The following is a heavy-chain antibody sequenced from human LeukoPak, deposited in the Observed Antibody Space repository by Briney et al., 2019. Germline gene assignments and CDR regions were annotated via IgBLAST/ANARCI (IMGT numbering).Heavy chain of an antibody. CDR3: ARGAPYYYDSSGYSDY. J-gene: IGHJ4*02. V-gene: IGHV1-18*01. CDR1: GYTFTSYG. CDR2: ISAYNGNT. D-gene: IGHD3-22*01. Sequence: ASEKVSSKASGYTFTSYGISWVRQAPGQGLEWMGWISAYNGNTNYAQKLQGRVTMTTDTSTSTAYMELRSLRSDDTAVYYCARGAPYYYDSSGYSDYWGQGTPVTVSS.